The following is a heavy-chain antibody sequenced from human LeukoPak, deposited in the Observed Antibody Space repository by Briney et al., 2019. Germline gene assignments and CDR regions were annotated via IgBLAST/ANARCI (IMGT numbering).Heavy chain of an antibody. V-gene: IGHV3-21*01. J-gene: IGHJ4*02. Sequence: GGSLRLSCAASGFTFSSYSMNWVRQAPGKGLEWVSSISSSNSYIYYADSVKGRFTISRDNAKNSLYLQMNSLRAEDTAVYYCARGPYPTYYDFWSGYYTVYWGQGTLVTVSS. CDR3: ARGPYPTYYDFWSGYYTVY. CDR2: ISSSNSYI. CDR1: GFTFSSYS. D-gene: IGHD3-3*01.